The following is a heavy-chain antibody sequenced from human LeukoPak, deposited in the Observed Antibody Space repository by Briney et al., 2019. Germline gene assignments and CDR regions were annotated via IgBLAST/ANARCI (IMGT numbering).Heavy chain of an antibody. D-gene: IGHD1-26*01. V-gene: IGHV3-9*01. J-gene: IGHJ4*02. Sequence: GGALRLSCAASGFTFDTYAMHWVRQGPGKGLEWVSGSSWNSATIGYADSVKGRFTISRDNANNLLYLQMNSLRSEDPALSYCARAGRELRTAEPWLAHWGPGTLVSVSS. CDR3: ARAGRELRTAEPWLAH. CDR1: GFTFDTYA. CDR2: SSWNSATI.